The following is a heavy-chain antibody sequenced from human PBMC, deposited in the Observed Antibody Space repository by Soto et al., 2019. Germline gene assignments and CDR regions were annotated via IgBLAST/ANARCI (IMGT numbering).Heavy chain of an antibody. CDR2: IYYSGST. V-gene: IGHV4-31*03. CDR3: ARDGHPYYYGMDV. J-gene: IGHJ6*02. CDR1: GGSISSGGYY. Sequence: PSETLSLTCTVSGGSISSGGYYWSWIRQHPGKGLEWIGYIYYSGSTYYNPSLKSRVTISVDTSKNQFSLKLSSVTAADTAVYYCARDGHPYYYGMDVWGQGTTVTVS.